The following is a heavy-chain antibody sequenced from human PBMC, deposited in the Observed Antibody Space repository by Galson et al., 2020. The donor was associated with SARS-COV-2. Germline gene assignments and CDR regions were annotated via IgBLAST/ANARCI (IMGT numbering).Heavy chain of an antibody. CDR3: AREQRGAFDI. V-gene: IGHV1-46*01. CDR1: GYTFTSYY. J-gene: IGHJ3*02. Sequence: ASVKVSCEASGYTFTSYYIHWVRQAPGQGLEWMGIFNPSAGSTRYTQKFQGRVTMTGDTFTSTVYMDLSSLRSDDTAVYYCAREQRGAFDIWGLGTMITVSP. D-gene: IGHD6-25*01. CDR2: FNPSAGST.